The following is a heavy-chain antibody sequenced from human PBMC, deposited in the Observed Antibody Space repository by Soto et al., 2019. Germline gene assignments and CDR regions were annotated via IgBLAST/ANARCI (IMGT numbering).Heavy chain of an antibody. CDR2: LRSKANSYAT. J-gene: IGHJ6*02. CDR1: GYTFCGSA. D-gene: IGHD4-17*01. V-gene: IGHV3-73*01. Sequence: EVQLVESGGGLVQPGGTRKLSCAASGYTFCGSAMHWVRQASGKGLEWVGRLRSKANSYATAYAASVKRRFTISRDDSKNTAYLQMNSLKTEDTAVYYCTAPTTVDLYYYYYGMDVWGQGTTVTVSS. CDR3: TAPTTVDLYYYYYGMDV.